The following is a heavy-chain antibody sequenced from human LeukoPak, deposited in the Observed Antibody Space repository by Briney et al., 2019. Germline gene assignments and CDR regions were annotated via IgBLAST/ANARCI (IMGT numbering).Heavy chain of an antibody. Sequence: SETLSLTCTVSGGSISSYYWNWIRQAPGKGLEWIGYIHYSGSTNHNSALKSRVTISVDTSKNQYSLKLSSVTAADTAVYYCARDDRGGYCSGTSCLYGMDVWGQGTTVTVSS. V-gene: IGHV4-59*01. J-gene: IGHJ6*02. CDR1: GGSISSYY. CDR2: IHYSGST. CDR3: ARDDRGGYCSGTSCLYGMDV. D-gene: IGHD2-2*01.